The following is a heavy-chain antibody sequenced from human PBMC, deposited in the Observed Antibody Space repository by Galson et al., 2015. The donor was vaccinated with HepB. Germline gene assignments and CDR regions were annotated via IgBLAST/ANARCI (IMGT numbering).Heavy chain of an antibody. CDR1: GFTFSSYA. J-gene: IGHJ4*02. Sequence: SLRLSCAASGFTFSSYAMSWVRQGPGKGLEWVSAISGSGGSTFYADSVKGRFTISRDNSRNTLNLQMNSLRADDTAVYYCAKRMLDCSGDNCYSAGFDYWGQGTLVTVSS. V-gene: IGHV3-23*01. CDR3: AKRMLDCSGDNCYSAGFDY. CDR2: ISGSGGST. D-gene: IGHD2-15*01.